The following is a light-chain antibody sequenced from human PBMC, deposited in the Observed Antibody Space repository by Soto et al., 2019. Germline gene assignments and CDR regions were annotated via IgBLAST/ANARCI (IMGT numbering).Light chain of an antibody. Sequence: QSALTQPPSASGSPGQSVTISCTGTSSDVGGYNYVSWYQQHPGKAPKLMIYEVSKRPSGVPDRFSGSKSGNTASLTVSGLQAEDEADYYRSSYAGSLVVFGGGTKLTVL. J-gene: IGLJ2*01. CDR2: EVS. CDR1: SSDVGGYNY. CDR3: SSYAGSLVV. V-gene: IGLV2-8*01.